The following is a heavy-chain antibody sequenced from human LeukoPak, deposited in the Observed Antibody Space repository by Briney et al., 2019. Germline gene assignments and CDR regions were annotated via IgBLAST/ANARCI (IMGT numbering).Heavy chain of an antibody. J-gene: IGHJ4*02. V-gene: IGHV3-30*04. CDR2: ISYDGRNK. CDR3: ARGLSTTAGYFDY. Sequence: GGSLRLSCAASALTFSRNAMHWVRQAPGKGLEWVAVISYDGRNKYYADSVRGRFTISRDNSKNTLYLQMHSLRTEDTAVYYCARGLSTTAGYFDYWGQGTLVTVSS. D-gene: IGHD4-11*01. CDR1: ALTFSRNA.